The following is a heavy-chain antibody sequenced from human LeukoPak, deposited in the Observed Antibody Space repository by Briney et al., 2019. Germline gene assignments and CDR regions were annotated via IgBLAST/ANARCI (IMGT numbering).Heavy chain of an antibody. CDR3: AKRLAATTTGEDY. J-gene: IGHJ4*02. CDR2: ISYDGSNK. V-gene: IGHV3-30*18. CDR1: GFTFSSYG. D-gene: IGHD6-13*01. Sequence: PGGSLKLSCAASGFTFSSYGMHWVRQAPGKGLEWVASISYDGSNKYYADSVKGRFTISRDNSKNTLYLQMNSLRAEDMAVYFCAKRLAATTTGEDYWGQGTLVTVSS.